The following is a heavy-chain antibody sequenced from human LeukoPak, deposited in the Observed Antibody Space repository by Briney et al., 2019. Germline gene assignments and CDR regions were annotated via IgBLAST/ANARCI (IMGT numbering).Heavy chain of an antibody. CDR1: GFTFSSYW. CDR2: IKQDGSEK. J-gene: IGHJ6*03. CDR3: AREYCSGGSCWDYYYYMDV. V-gene: IGHV3-7*01. D-gene: IGHD2-15*01. Sequence: GGSLRLSCAASGFTFSSYWMSWVRQAPGKGLEWVANIKQDGSEKYYVDSVKGRFTISRDNAKNSLYLQMNSLRAEDTAVYYCAREYCSGGSCWDYYYYMDVWGKGTTVTISS.